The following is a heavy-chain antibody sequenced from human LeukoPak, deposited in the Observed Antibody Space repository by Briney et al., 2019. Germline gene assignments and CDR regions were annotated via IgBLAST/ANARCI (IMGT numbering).Heavy chain of an antibody. CDR3: ARQATMATSPWYFDL. D-gene: IGHD5-24*01. Sequence: GESLKISCKGSGYSFTSYWIGWVRQMPGKGLEWMGIIYPGDSDTRYSPSFQGQVTISADKSISTAYLQWSSLKASDTAMYYYARQATMATSPWYFDLWGRGTLVTVSS. CDR1: GYSFTSYW. CDR2: IYPGDSDT. J-gene: IGHJ2*01. V-gene: IGHV5-51*01.